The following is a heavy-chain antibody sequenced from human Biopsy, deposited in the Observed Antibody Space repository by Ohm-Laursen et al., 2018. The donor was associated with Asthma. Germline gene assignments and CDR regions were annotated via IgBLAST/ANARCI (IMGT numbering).Heavy chain of an antibody. CDR2: IKKDGSET. J-gene: IGHJ6*02. V-gene: IGHV3-7*01. CDR1: GFAFDNYA. CDR3: ARGGYCTSPTCPWGRYATDV. D-gene: IGHD2-2*01. Sequence: SLRLSCAASGFAFDNYAMSWARQAPGKGLEWVANIKKDGSETYYVDSVKGRFTISRDNAKNSLYLHINSLRAEDTAVYYCARGGYCTSPTCPWGRYATDVWGQGTTVTVAS.